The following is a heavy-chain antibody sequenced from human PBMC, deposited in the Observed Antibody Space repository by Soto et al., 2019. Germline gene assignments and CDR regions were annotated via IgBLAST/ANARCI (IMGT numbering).Heavy chain of an antibody. Sequence: PGGSLRLCCAASGFTFSSYAMSWVRQAPGKGLEWVSAISGSGGSTYYADSVKGRFTISRDNSKNTLYLQMNSLRAEDTAVYYCAKDTAVLRYFDWSLDYWGQGTLVTVSS. CDR3: AKDTAVLRYFDWSLDY. CDR1: GFTFSSYA. CDR2: ISGSGGST. D-gene: IGHD3-9*01. V-gene: IGHV3-23*01. J-gene: IGHJ4*02.